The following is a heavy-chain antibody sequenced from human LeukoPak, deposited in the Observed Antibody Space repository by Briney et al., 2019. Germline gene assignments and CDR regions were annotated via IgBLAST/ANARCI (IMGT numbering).Heavy chain of an antibody. V-gene: IGHV3-48*04. CDR1: GFTFSTYH. J-gene: IGHJ3*02. Sequence: GGSLRLSCAASGFTFSTYHMNWVRQAPGKGLEWVSFISTCSTNVMYYADSVKGRFTISRDDARNSLYLQMNSLRVEDTAMYYCARRDDFDIWGQGTLVTVSS. CDR2: ISTCSTNVM. CDR3: ARRDDFDI.